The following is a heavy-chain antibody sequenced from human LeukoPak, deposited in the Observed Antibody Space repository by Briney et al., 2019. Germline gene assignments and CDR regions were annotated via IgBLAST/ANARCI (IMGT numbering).Heavy chain of an antibody. CDR2: VNRDGSET. CDR1: GFALSSHW. J-gene: IGHJ6*02. Sequence: GGSLRLSCAASGFALSSHWMTWVRQVPGRGPEWVANVNRDGSETYYLDFVKGRFTISKDNAKNSLYLQMNSLRAEDTALYHCARNNGMDVWGQGTTVIVSS. V-gene: IGHV3-7*03. CDR3: ARNNGMDV.